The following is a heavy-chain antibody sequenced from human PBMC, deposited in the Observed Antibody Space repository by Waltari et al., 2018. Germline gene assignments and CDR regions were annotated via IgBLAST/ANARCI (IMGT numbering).Heavy chain of an antibody. Sequence: QVQLVESGGGVVQPGRSLRLCCAASGFTFSSYARHWVAQAPGKGLEWVAVISYDGSNKYYADSVKGRFTISRDNSKNTLYLQMNSLRAEDTAVYYCARVVSGYDYVDIWGQGTMVTVSS. D-gene: IGHD5-12*01. V-gene: IGHV3-30-3*01. J-gene: IGHJ3*02. CDR2: ISYDGSNK. CDR3: ARVVSGYDYVDI. CDR1: GFTFSSYA.